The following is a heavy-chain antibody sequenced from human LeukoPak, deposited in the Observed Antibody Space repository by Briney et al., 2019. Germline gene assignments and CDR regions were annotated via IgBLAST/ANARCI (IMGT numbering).Heavy chain of an antibody. CDR3: ARVRDYYDASATLDP. J-gene: IGHJ5*02. CDR2: INPNSGGT. CDR1: GYXFTGYY. D-gene: IGHD3-22*01. V-gene: IGHV1-2*02. Sequence: EASVKVSCKASGYXFTGYYIHWVRQAPGQGLKWMGWINPNSGGTNYAQKFQGRVIMTRDTSISAAYMELSRLGTDDTAVYYCARVRDYYDASATLDPWGQGTLVTVSS.